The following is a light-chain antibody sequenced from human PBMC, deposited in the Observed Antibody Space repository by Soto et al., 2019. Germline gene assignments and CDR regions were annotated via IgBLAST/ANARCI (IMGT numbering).Light chain of an antibody. J-gene: IGLJ3*02. CDR3: TSYVGSSMWV. V-gene: IGLV2-8*01. CDR1: SSDVGAYKY. CDR2: EVS. Sequence: QSVLTQPPSASGSPGQSVTISCTGTSSDVGAYKYVSWYQQYPGKAPKLMIYEVSKRPSGVPDRFSGSKSGNTASLTVSGLQEDDEADYYCTSYVGSSMWVFGGGTKVTVL.